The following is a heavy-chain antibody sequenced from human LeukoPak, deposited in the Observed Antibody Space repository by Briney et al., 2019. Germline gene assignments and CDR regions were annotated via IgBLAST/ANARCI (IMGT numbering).Heavy chain of an antibody. CDR1: GFTFSGYS. CDR2: IRSSGSTI. V-gene: IGHV3-48*04. CDR3: ARDSSSWYLAYYYYYYMDV. D-gene: IGHD6-13*01. J-gene: IGHJ6*03. Sequence: GGSLRLSCTASGFTFSGYSMNWVRQAPGKGLEWISYIRSSGSTIYYADSMKGRFTISRDNAKNSLYLQMNSLRAEDTAVYYCARDSSSWYLAYYYYYYMDVWGKGTTVTVSS.